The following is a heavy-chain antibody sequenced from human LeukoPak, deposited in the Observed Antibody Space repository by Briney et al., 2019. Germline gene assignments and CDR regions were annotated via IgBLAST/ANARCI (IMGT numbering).Heavy chain of an antibody. CDR3: AGDVLVSGGSYYHGF. D-gene: IGHD3-10*01. CDR2: ADPKDGET. CDR1: GYALTDLS. J-gene: IGHJ4*02. Sequence: GASVKLSCKVSGYALTDLSLHLVRQRHGPGNERMGGADPKDGETIYAQNFQDRVTVTDDRSTDTSYMELRGLTSEDTALYYCAGDVLVSGGSYYHGFWGQGTLVTVSS. V-gene: IGHV1-24*01.